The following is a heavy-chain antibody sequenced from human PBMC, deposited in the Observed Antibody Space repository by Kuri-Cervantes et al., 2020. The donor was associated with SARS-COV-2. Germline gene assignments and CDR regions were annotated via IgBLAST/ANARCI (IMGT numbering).Heavy chain of an antibody. CDR1: GFTFSSYA. D-gene: IGHD1-26*01. V-gene: IGHV3-23*01. Sequence: ETLSLTCAASGFTFSSYAMSWVRQAPGKGLEWVSAISGSGGSTYYADSVKGRFTISRDNSKNTLYLQMSSLRAEDTALYYCAKFRYSGSYYDFDYWGQGTLVTVSS. CDR2: ISGSGGST. CDR3: AKFRYSGSYYDFDY. J-gene: IGHJ4*02.